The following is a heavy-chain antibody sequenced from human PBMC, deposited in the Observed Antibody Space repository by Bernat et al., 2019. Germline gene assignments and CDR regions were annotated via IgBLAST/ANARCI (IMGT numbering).Heavy chain of an antibody. CDR1: GFTFSSYA. J-gene: IGHJ4*02. CDR2: ISGSGGST. V-gene: IGHV3-23*01. CDR3: EKLDIVVVSAARGDY. Sequence: EVQLLESGGGLVQPGGSLRLSCAASGFTFSSYAMSWVRQAPGKGLEWVSAISGSGGSTYYADSVKGRFTISRDNSKNTLYLQMNSLRAEDTAVYYCEKLDIVVVSAARGDYWGQGTLVTVSS. D-gene: IGHD2-2*01.